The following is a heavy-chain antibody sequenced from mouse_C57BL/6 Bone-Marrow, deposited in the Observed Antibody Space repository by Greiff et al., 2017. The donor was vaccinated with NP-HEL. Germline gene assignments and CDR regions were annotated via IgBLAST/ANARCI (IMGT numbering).Heavy chain of an antibody. CDR3: ARWNGVVAMDY. V-gene: IGHV1-55*01. J-gene: IGHJ4*01. CDR2: IYPGSGST. Sequence: VQLQQSGAELVKPGASVKMSCKASGYTFTSYWITWVKQRPGQGLEWIGDIYPGSGSTNYNEKFKSKATLTVDTSSSTAYMQLSSLTSEDSAVYYCARWNGVVAMDYWGQGTSVTVSS. D-gene: IGHD1-1*01. CDR1: GYTFTSYW.